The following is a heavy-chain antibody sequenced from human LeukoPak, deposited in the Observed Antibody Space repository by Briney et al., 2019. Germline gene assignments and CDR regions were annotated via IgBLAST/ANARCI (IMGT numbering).Heavy chain of an antibody. CDR1: GGSFSSSSYF. CDR3: ARDLADSKSY. D-gene: IGHD2-15*01. V-gene: IGHV4-39*07. J-gene: IGHJ4*02. Sequence: PSETLSLTCTVSGGSFSSSSYFWGWIRQPPGKGLEWIGSINYSGNSYYNPSLKSRVTISVDTSKNQFSLRLSSVTAADTVVYYCARDLADSKSYWGQGTLVTVSS. CDR2: INYSGNS.